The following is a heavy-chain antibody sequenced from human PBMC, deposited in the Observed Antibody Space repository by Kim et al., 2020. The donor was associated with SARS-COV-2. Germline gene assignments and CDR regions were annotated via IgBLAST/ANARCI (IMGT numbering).Heavy chain of an antibody. D-gene: IGHD4-17*01. J-gene: IGHJ4*02. Sequence: PARKGRVTLSVDKSKNQFSLKLSSVTAADTAVYYCARVGYGDYGAYYFDYWGQGTLVTVSS. CDR3: ARVGYGDYGAYYFDY. V-gene: IGHV4-4*02.